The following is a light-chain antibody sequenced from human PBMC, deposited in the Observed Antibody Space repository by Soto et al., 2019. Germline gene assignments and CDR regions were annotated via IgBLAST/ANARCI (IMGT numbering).Light chain of an antibody. Sequence: QSALTQPASASGSPVQSITISCTGTSSDIGAYNFVSWYQQHPGKAPKLMIYDVSNRPSGVSDRFSGFKSGDTASLTISGPQAEDEADYYCTSYTTSGSYVFGTGTKVTVL. V-gene: IGLV2-14*01. CDR2: DVS. CDR1: SSDIGAYNF. CDR3: TSYTTSGSYV. J-gene: IGLJ1*01.